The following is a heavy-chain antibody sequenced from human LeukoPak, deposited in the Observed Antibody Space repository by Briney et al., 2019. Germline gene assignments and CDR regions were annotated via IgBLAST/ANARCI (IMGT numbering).Heavy chain of an antibody. V-gene: IGHV1-3*01. J-gene: IGHJ4*02. CDR3: AILADAWFGDFDY. CDR2: INVGGGDT. CDR1: GHTSTTFL. D-gene: IGHD3-10*01. Sequence: GAPVRVSCKASGHTSTTFLMEWLRQAPGQRLEWMGWINVGGGDTMYSQKFQDRVTLTRDTSANTVYMEVSSLRSEDTAVYYCAILADAWFGDFDYWGQGTLVTVSS.